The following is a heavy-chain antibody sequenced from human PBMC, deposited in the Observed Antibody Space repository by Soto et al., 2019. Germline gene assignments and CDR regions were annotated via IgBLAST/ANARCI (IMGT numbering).Heavy chain of an antibody. Sequence: SFPSSFVTFINYSISFFLHSPLQFLYFILFIIPIFGTANYAQKFQGRVTITADESTSTAYMELSRLRSEDTAVYYCARGWGYDSDTYYYAYWGQGTLVTVSS. CDR1: FVTFINYS. V-gene: IGHV1-69*01. CDR2: IIPIFGTA. J-gene: IGHJ4*02. D-gene: IGHD3-22*01. CDR3: ARGWGYDSDTYYYAY.